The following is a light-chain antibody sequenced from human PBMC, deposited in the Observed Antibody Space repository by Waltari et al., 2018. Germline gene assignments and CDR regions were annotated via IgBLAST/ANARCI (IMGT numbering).Light chain of an antibody. V-gene: IGLV1-44*01. CDR2: SDY. J-gene: IGLJ3*02. CDR1: SSNIGSNV. Sequence: QSVLTQPPSASGAPGQRVTISCSGSSSNIGSNVVNWYQQLPGAAPKLLIYSDYQRPSGVPDRFSGSKSGTSASLAISALQSEDEAEYYCSTWDDSLSGVVFGVGTKLTVL. CDR3: STWDDSLSGVV.